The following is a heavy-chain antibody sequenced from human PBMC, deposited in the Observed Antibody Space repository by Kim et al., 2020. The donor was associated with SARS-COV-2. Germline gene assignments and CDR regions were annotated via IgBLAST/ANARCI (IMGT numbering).Heavy chain of an antibody. D-gene: IGHD3-10*01. V-gene: IGHV3-23*01. Sequence: GGSLRLSCAASGFTFSGNAMNWVRQAPGKGLEWVSAISGAAYRTYYADSVKGRFTISRDNSKNTLDLQMSGLRAEYTAVYYCAKGRISGSYYYYGMDVWG. CDR1: GFTFSGNA. CDR2: ISGAAYRT. CDR3: AKGRISGSYYYYGMDV. J-gene: IGHJ6*01.